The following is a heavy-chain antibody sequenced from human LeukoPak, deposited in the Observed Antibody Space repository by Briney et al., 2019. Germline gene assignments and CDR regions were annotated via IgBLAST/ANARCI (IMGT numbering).Heavy chain of an antibody. D-gene: IGHD1-26*01. J-gene: IGHJ4*02. CDR2: MYYDGST. CDR1: GGSIYSTTFY. CDR3: ARRSDSGSDDGEDYFDY. Sequence: SETLSLTCTVSGGSIYSTTFYSGWIRQPPGKGLEWIGSMYYDGSTYHNPSLKSRVTISVDTSNNQFSLKLTSVTAADTAVYFCARRSDSGSDDGEDYFDYWGQGTLVTVSS. V-gene: IGHV4-39*01.